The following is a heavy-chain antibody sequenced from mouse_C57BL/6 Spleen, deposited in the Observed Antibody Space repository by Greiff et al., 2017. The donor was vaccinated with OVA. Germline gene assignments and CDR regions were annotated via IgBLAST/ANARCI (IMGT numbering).Heavy chain of an antibody. V-gene: IGHV1-64*01. CDR1: GYTFTSYW. CDR2: IHPNSGST. CDR3: ARGTTVVATSDDFDY. D-gene: IGHD1-1*01. J-gene: IGHJ2*01. Sequence: QVQLQQPGAELVKPGASVKLSCKASGYTFTSYWMHWVKQRPGQGLEWIGMIHPNSGSTNYNEKFKSKATLTVDKSSSTAYMQLSSLTSEDSAVYYCARGTTVVATSDDFDYWGQGTTLTVSS.